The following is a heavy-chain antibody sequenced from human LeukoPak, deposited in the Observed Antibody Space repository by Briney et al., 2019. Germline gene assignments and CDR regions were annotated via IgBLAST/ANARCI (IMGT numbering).Heavy chain of an antibody. J-gene: IGHJ6*02. D-gene: IGHD6-13*01. Sequence: PGGSLRLSCAASGFSFSSYAMSWVRQAPGKGLEWVSAISGSGGSTYYADSAKGRFTISRDNSKNTLYLQMNSLRAEDTAVYYCAKDEAAASSHWEDYYYGMDVWGQGTTVTVSS. CDR1: GFSFSSYA. V-gene: IGHV3-23*01. CDR2: ISGSGGST. CDR3: AKDEAAASSHWEDYYYGMDV.